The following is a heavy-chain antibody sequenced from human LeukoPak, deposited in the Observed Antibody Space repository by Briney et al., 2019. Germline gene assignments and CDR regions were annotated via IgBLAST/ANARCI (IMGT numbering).Heavy chain of an antibody. CDR2: IYYSGNT. CDR1: GGSISNYY. CDR3: ARTITMIVEIEYYFDY. J-gene: IGHJ4*02. D-gene: IGHD3-22*01. V-gene: IGHV4-59*01. Sequence: SETLSLTCTVSGGSISNYYWSWIRQPPGKGLEWIGYIYYSGNTNYNPSLKSRVTISVDTSKNQFSLKLSSVTAADTAVYYCARTITMIVEIEYYFDYWGQGTLVTVSS.